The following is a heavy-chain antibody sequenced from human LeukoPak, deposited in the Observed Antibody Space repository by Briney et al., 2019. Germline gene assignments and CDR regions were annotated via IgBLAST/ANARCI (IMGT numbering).Heavy chain of an antibody. V-gene: IGHV3-48*04. CDR3: ARVRWGGLYYFDY. CDR2: ISSLSGTI. J-gene: IGHJ4*02. D-gene: IGHD3-16*01. CDR1: GFTFSSYS. Sequence: GGSLRLSCVASGFTFSSYSMNWVRQAPGEGLEWVSYISSLSGTIYYADSVKGRFTISRDNAKNTLYLQMNSLRAEDTAVYYCARVRWGGLYYFDYWGQGTLVTVSS.